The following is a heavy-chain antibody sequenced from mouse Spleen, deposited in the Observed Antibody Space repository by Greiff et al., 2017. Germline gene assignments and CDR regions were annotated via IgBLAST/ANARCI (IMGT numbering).Heavy chain of an antibody. CDR1: GYTFTSYW. D-gene: IGHD1-1*01. V-gene: IGHV1-59*01. CDR3: ARAYGSSYPERDY. Sequence: QVQLQQPGAELVRPGTSVKLSCKASGYTFTSYWMHWVKQRPGQGLEWIGEIDPSDSYTHYNQKFKGKATLTVDTSSSTAYMQLSSLTSEDSAVYYCARAYGSSYPERDYWGQGTTLTVSS. CDR2: IDPSDSYT. J-gene: IGHJ2*01.